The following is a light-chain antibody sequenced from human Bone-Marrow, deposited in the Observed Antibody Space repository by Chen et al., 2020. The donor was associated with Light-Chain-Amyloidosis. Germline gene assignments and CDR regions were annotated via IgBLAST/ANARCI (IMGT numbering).Light chain of an antibody. J-gene: IGLJ3*02. CDR1: SGSIATNY. Sequence: NFMLTQPHSVSESPGKTVIISCTRSSGSIATNYVQRYQQRPGSSPTTVIYEDDQRPSGVPDRFSGSIGRSSNSASLTISGLKTEDEADYYCQSYQGSSQGVFGGATKLTVL. V-gene: IGLV6-57*01. CDR2: EDD. CDR3: QSYQGSSQGV.